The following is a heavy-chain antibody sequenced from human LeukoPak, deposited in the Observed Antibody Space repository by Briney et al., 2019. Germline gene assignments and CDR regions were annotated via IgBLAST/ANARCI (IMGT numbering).Heavy chain of an antibody. CDR1: GFTFSGYV. D-gene: IGHD2-21*02. CDR3: TTAMVVTAILYFQH. CDR2: ITFSSSHI. V-gene: IGHV3-21*03. J-gene: IGHJ1*01. Sequence: GGSLRLSCAASGFTFSGYVMTWVRQAPGKGLECVSSITFSSSHIYYADSVKGRFTISRDNTKDSLYLQMNSLKTEDTAVYYCTTAMVVTAILYFQHWGQGTLVTVSS.